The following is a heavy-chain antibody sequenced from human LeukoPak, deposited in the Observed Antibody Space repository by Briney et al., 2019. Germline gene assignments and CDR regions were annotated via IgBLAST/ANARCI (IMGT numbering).Heavy chain of an antibody. CDR1: GGSINNEYW. D-gene: IGHD6-13*01. Sequence: SGTLSLTCVVSGGSINNEYWWSWVRQSPGKGLEWIGEIHHRGGTNYNPSLKSRVTMSVDTSKNQFSLKLTSVTAADTAMYYCARHSDLAAAGTNFDYWGQGTLVTVSS. V-gene: IGHV4-4*02. CDR3: ARHSDLAAAGTNFDY. J-gene: IGHJ4*02. CDR2: IHHRGGT.